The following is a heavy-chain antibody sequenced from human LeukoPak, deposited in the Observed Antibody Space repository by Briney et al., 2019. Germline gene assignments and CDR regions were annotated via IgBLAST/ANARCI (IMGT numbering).Heavy chain of an antibody. D-gene: IGHD3-10*02. V-gene: IGHV3-23*01. CDR2: ISGSGGST. J-gene: IGHJ6*02. Sequence: AGGSLRLSFAASGFTFSSYAMSWVRQAPGKGLEWVSAISGSGGSTYYADSVKGRFTISRDNSKNTLYLQMNSLRAEDTAVYYCARDLFGEHYYYYGMDVWGQGTLVTVSS. CDR3: ARDLFGEHYYYYGMDV. CDR1: GFTFSSYA.